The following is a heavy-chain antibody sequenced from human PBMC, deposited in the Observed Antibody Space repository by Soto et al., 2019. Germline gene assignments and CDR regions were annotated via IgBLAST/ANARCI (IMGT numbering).Heavy chain of an antibody. J-gene: IGHJ4*02. D-gene: IGHD3-10*01. CDR1: GYTFTSYA. V-gene: IGHV1-3*01. Sequence: ASVKVSCKASGYTFTSYAMHWVRQAPGQRLEWMGWINAGNGNTKYSQKFQGRVTITRDTSASTAYMELSSLRSEDTAVYYCARDPIWLPYYFDYWGQGTLVTVSS. CDR3: ARDPIWLPYYFDY. CDR2: INAGNGNT.